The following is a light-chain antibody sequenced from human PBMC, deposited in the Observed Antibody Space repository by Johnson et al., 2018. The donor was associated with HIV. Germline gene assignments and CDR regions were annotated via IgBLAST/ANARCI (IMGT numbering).Light chain of an antibody. CDR2: DNN. Sequence: QLVLTQPHSVSAAPGQKVTISCSGSSSNIGNNYVSWYQQLPGTAPKLLIYDNNKRPSGIPDRFSGSKSGTSATLVITRLPTGDEADYYCGTWDSSLSAGVFGTGTKVTVL. V-gene: IGLV1-51*01. CDR1: SSNIGNNY. J-gene: IGLJ1*01. CDR3: GTWDSSLSAGV.